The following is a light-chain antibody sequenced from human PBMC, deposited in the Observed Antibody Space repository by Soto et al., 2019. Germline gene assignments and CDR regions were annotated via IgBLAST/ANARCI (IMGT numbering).Light chain of an antibody. CDR1: QSVGTW. CDR3: QLYNRNTWS. J-gene: IGKJ1*01. CDR2: GAS. V-gene: IGKV1-5*01. Sequence: DIQMTQSPSTLSASVGGRVTITCRASQSVGTWVAWYQQKPGKAPKLLIYGASNLESGVPSRFSGSGSVTEFTLTITTLQPDYFATYFCQLYNRNTWSFGPGTKVDI.